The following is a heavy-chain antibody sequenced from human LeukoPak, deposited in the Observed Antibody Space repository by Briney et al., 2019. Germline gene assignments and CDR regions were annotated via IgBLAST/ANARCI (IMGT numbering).Heavy chain of an antibody. Sequence: ASVKVSCKASGYTFTGYYMHWVRQAPGQGLEWMGRINPNSGGTNYAQKFQGRVTMTRGTSISTAYMDLSRLRFDDTAVYYCARSSYSLWGFDPWGQGTLVTVSS. CDR2: INPNSGGT. J-gene: IGHJ5*02. D-gene: IGHD2-15*01. CDR3: ARSSYSLWGFDP. V-gene: IGHV1-2*06. CDR1: GYTFTGYY.